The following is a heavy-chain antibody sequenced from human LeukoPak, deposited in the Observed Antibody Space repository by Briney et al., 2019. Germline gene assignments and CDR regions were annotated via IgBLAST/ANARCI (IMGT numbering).Heavy chain of an antibody. D-gene: IGHD5-24*01. CDR1: GFTFSNYG. CDR3: ARERRDGYIIDY. Sequence: PGGSLRLSCAASGFTFSNYGMHWVRQAPGKGLEWVAFIKYDGINKFYADSVKGRFTISRDNSKNTVYLQMHSLRAEDTAVYYCARERRDGYIIDYWGQGTLVTVSS. J-gene: IGHJ4*02. V-gene: IGHV3-30*19. CDR2: IKYDGINK.